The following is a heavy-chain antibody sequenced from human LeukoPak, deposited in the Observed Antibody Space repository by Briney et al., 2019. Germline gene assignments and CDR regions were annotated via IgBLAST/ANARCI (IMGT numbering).Heavy chain of an antibody. D-gene: IGHD3-22*01. CDR3: AKDYPYDSSGYGFDY. CDR1: GFTFSSYG. CDR2: IWYDGSNK. Sequence: GGSLRLSCAASGFTFSSYGMHWVRQAPSKGLEWVAVIWYDGSNKYYADSVKGRFTIPRDNSKHTLYLQMNSLRAEDTAVYYCAKDYPYDSSGYGFDYWGQGTLVTVSS. J-gene: IGHJ4*02. V-gene: IGHV3-33*06.